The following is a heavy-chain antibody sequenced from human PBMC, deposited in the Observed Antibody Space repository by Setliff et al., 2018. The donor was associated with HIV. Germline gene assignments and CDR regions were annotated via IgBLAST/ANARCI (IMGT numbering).Heavy chain of an antibody. D-gene: IGHD4-17*01. V-gene: IGHV3-7*01. J-gene: IGHJ4*02. CDR3: ASKWATVTPFDY. CDR1: GFTFRNYW. Sequence: PGGSLRLSCEASGFTFRNYWMGWVRQAPGKGLEWVANIKADGSEKHHVASVKGRFTISRDNAKNSVYLQMNSLRVEDTAIYFCASKWATVTPFDYWGQGTLVTVSS. CDR2: IKADGSEK.